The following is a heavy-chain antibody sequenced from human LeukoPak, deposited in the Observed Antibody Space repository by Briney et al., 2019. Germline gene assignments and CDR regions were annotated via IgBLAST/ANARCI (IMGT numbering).Heavy chain of an antibody. CDR2: IISSGSTI. CDR1: GFTFSDYY. Sequence: GGSLRLSCAASGFTFSDYYMSWIRQAPGKWLEWGSYIISSGSTIYYADSVKGRFNISRDNAKTSLYLQMNSLRAEDMAVYYCARNHRRRIAVAGIGYWGQGTLVTVSS. V-gene: IGHV3-11*01. CDR3: ARNHRRRIAVAGIGY. J-gene: IGHJ4*02. D-gene: IGHD6-19*01.